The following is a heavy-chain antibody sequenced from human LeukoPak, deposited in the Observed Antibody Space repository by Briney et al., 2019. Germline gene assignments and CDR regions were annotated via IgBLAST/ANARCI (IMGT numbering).Heavy chain of an antibody. CDR2: ISAYNGNT. J-gene: IGHJ4*02. CDR1: GFTFTGYY. Sequence: GASVKVSCKASGFTFTGYYMHWVRQAPGQGLEWMGWISAYNGNTNYAQKLQGRVTMTTDTSTSTAYMELRSLRSDDTAVYYCARAGFRGFDYWGQGTLVTVSS. V-gene: IGHV1-18*04. CDR3: ARAGFRGFDY.